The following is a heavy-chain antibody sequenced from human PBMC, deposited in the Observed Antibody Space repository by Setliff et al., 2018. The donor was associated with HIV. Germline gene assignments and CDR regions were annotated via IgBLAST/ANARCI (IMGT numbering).Heavy chain of an antibody. CDR3: ARGVRVGGVIGWFDT. D-gene: IGHD3-16*01. CDR2: IYYSGST. V-gene: IGHV4-59*01. J-gene: IGHJ5*01. Sequence: SETLSLTCNVFGGSIRNYYWSWIRQPPGKGLEWIGYIYYSGSTSYKPSLKSRVTISVDPYKNQLSLRLTSVTAADTAVYYCARGVRVGGVIGWFDTWGHGTPVTVSS. CDR1: GGSIRNYY.